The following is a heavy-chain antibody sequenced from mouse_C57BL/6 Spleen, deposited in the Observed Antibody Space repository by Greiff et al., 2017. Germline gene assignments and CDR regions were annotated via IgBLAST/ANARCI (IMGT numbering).Heavy chain of an antibody. CDR1: GYTFTSYT. J-gene: IGHJ3*01. V-gene: IGHV1-4*01. Sequence: QVQLQQSGAELARPGASVKMSCKASGYTFTSYTMHWVKQRPGQGLEWIGYINPSSGYTKYNQKFKDKATLTADKSSSTAYMQLSSLTSEDSAVYYCARSGVTTRCAYWGQGTLVTVSA. CDR3: ARSGVTTRCAY. CDR2: INPSSGYT. D-gene: IGHD2-2*01.